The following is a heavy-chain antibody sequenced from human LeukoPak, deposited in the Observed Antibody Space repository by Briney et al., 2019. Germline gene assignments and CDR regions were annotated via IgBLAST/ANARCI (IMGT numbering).Heavy chain of an antibody. J-gene: IGHJ4*02. Sequence: GGSLRLSCVASGFTFSSYEMQWVRQAPGKGLEWVSYISNSGRTIHYADSAKGRFTISRDNAKNSLHLQMDSLSAEDTAVYYCARDFWSGYYTEDWGQGALVIVSS. CDR3: ARDFWSGYYTED. CDR2: ISNSGRTI. V-gene: IGHV3-48*03. D-gene: IGHD3-3*01. CDR1: GFTFSSYE.